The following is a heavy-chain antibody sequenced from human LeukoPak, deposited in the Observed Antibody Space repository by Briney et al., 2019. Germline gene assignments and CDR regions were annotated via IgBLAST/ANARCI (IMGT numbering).Heavy chain of an antibody. CDR1: GGSISSYY. Sequence: SGSLCLTCTVSGGSISSYYWSWIRQPAGKGLEWIGRIYTSGSTNYNPSLKSQVTMSVDTSKNQFSLKLSSVTAADTAVYYCASVAAPKKYSSGWYGYNFDYWGQGTLVTVSS. D-gene: IGHD6-19*01. CDR3: ASVAAPKKYSSGWYGYNFDY. CDR2: IYTSGST. J-gene: IGHJ4*02. V-gene: IGHV4-4*07.